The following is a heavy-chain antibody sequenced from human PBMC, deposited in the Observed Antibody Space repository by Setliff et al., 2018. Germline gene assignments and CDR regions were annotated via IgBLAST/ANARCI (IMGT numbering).Heavy chain of an antibody. J-gene: IGHJ6*02. V-gene: IGHV3-49*04. CDR1: GFSFGDYA. Sequence: GGSLRLSCTPSGFSFGDYAITWVRQAPGKGLEWVGFIKSKAYGGTTEYAASVKGSFTISRDYSRNIAYVQMNSLKTEDTAVYYCTRDSYGSYYYGMDVWGQGTTVTVSS. D-gene: IGHD5-18*01. CDR3: TRDSYGSYYYGMDV. CDR2: IKSKAYGGTT.